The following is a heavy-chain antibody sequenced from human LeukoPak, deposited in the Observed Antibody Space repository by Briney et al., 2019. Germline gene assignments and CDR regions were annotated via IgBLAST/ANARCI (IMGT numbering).Heavy chain of an antibody. CDR3: ARAGGVGTVDY. CDR2: TNQDGNEI. CDR1: GFTFSNAW. V-gene: IGHV3-7*01. Sequence: PGGSLRLSCAASGFTFSNAWMGWVRQAPGKGLQWVANTNQDGNEIYYVDSVKDRFTISRDNTKNLLYLQMNSLRADDTAVFYCARAGGVGTVDYWGQGTLVTVSS. D-gene: IGHD4-23*01. J-gene: IGHJ4*02.